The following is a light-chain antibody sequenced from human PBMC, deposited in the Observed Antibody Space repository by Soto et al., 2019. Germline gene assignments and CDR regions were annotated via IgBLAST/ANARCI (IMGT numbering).Light chain of an antibody. J-gene: IGKJ4*01. CDR1: QSVSSY. CDR2: DAS. V-gene: IGKV3-11*01. CDR3: QQRSNWPT. Sequence: EIVLTQSPATLSVSPGERGTLSCRASQSVSSYLAWYQQKPGQAPRLLIYDASNRATGIPARFSGSGSGTDFTLTISSLEPEDFAVYYCQQRSNWPTFGGGTKVEIK.